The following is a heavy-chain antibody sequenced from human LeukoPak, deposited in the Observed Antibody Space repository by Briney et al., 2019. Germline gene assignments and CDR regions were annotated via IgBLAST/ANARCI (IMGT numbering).Heavy chain of an antibody. CDR3: ARSTRNTWYFDY. V-gene: IGHV2-5*02. J-gene: IGHJ4*02. Sequence: SGPTLVKPTHTLTLTCTFSGFSLSTTGEGVGWMRQPPGKALEWLAVIYSADDKRYRPSLKSRLTITADTSKDRVVLTITNLDPVDTGTYYCARSTRNTWYFDYWGQGTLVTVSS. D-gene: IGHD4-11*01. CDR2: IYSADDK. CDR1: GFSLSTTGEG.